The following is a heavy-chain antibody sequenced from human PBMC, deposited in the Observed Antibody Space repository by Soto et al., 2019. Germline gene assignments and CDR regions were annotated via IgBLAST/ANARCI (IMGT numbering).Heavy chain of an antibody. CDR2: INHSGST. D-gene: IGHD1-1*01. Sequence: SETLSLTCAVYGGSFSGYYWSWIRQPPGKGLEWIGEINHSGSTNYNPSLKGRVTISVDTSKNQFSLKLSSVTAADTAVYYCARAMAVWAERYYYYGMDVWGQGTTVTVSS. CDR3: ARAMAVWAERYYYYGMDV. J-gene: IGHJ6*02. CDR1: GGSFSGYY. V-gene: IGHV4-34*01.